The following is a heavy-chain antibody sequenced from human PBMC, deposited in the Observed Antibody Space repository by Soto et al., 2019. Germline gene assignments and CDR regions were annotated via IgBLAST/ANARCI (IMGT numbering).Heavy chain of an antibody. CDR3: ARDLNGPQPLDY. CDR2: IIPIFGTA. J-gene: IGHJ4*02. Sequence: ASVKVSGKASGGTFSSYAISWVRQAPGQGLEWMGGIIPIFGTANYAQKFQGRVTITADESTSTAYMELSSLRSEDTAVYYCARDLNGPQPLDYWGQGTLVTVSS. D-gene: IGHD2-2*01. V-gene: IGHV1-69*13. CDR1: GGTFSSYA.